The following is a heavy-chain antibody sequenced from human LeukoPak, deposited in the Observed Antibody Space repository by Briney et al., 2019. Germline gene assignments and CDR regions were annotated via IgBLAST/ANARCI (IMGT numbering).Heavy chain of an antibody. Sequence: SETLSLTCAVSGGSISSSNWWSWVRQPPGKGLEWIGEIYHSGSTNYNPSLKSRVTISVDKSKNQFSLKLSSVTAADTAVYYCARVPGYCSSTSCCAALAFDIWGQGTMVTVSS. CDR3: ARVPGYCSSTSCCAALAFDI. CDR1: GGSISSSNW. V-gene: IGHV4-4*02. CDR2: IYHSGST. J-gene: IGHJ3*02. D-gene: IGHD2-2*01.